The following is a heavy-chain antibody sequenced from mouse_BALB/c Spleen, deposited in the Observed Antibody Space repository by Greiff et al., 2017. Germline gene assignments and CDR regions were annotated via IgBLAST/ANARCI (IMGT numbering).Heavy chain of an antibody. V-gene: IGHV5-17*02. J-gene: IGHJ4*01. CDR2: ISRGSSTI. Sequence: EVMLVESGGGLVQPGGSRKLSCAASGFTFSSFGMHWVRQAPGKGLEWVAYISRGSSTIYYADTVKGRFTISRDNPKNTVFLQMTSLRSEDTAMYYCARGRITTALKAMDYWGQGTSVTVSS. CDR1: GFTFSSFG. CDR3: ARGRITTALKAMDY. D-gene: IGHD1-2*01.